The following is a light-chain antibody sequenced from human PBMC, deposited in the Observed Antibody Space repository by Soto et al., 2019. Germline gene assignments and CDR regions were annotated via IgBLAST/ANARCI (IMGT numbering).Light chain of an antibody. CDR2: GTS. Sequence: EIVMTQSPATLSVSPGEGATLSCRASQSINSNLAWYQQKPGQAPRILIYGTSTRATGIPARFSGSGSGTEFTLTISSLQSEDFAVYYCQQYDDWPPKTFGQGTKVEIK. J-gene: IGKJ2*01. V-gene: IGKV3-15*01. CDR3: QQYDDWPPKT. CDR1: QSINSN.